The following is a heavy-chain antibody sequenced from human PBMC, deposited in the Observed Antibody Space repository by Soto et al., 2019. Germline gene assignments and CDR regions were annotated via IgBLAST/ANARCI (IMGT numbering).Heavy chain of an antibody. D-gene: IGHD2-8*01. CDR2: IYYSGST. CDR1: GGSISSGGYY. V-gene: IGHV4-31*03. Sequence: QVQLQESGPGLVKPSQTLSLTCTVSGGSISSGGYYWSWIRQHPGKGLEWIGYIYYSGSTYYNPSLKSRVTISVDTSKNQFSLKLSSVTAADTAVYYCARERGGYCTNGVCSQSWFDPWGQGTLVTVSS. J-gene: IGHJ5*02. CDR3: ARERGGYCTNGVCSQSWFDP.